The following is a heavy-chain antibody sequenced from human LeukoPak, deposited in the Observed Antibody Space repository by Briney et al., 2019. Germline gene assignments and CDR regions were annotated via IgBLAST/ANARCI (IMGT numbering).Heavy chain of an antibody. V-gene: IGHV3-23*01. CDR2: IRGDGST. J-gene: IGHJ4*02. D-gene: IGHD1-26*01. CDR1: GFTFSSNA. Sequence: GGPLRLSCVTSGFTFSSNAMTWVRQAPGKGLEWVSTIRGDGSTHYADSVKGRFTISRDNSKNTLFLQLNNLSAGDTATYFCSKGQEVDEGVFESWGRGTLVIVSS. CDR3: SKGQEVDEGVFES.